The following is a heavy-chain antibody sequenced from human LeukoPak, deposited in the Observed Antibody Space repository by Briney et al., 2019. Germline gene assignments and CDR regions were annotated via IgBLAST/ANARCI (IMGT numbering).Heavy chain of an antibody. Sequence: AASVKVSCKASGYTFTSYAMHWVRQPPGQRLEWMGWSNAGNGNTKYSQEFQGRVTMTEDTSTDTAYMELSSLRSEDTAVYYCATDFVVRGVIGVYWGQGTLVTVSS. J-gene: IGHJ4*02. CDR2: SNAGNGNT. V-gene: IGHV1-3*02. CDR1: GYTFTSYA. CDR3: ATDFVVRGVIGVY. D-gene: IGHD3-10*01.